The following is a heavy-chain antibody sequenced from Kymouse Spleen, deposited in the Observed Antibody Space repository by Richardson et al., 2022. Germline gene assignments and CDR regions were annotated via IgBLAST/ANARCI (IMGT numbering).Heavy chain of an antibody. CDR3: ARLEITGTTLYWYFDL. CDR2: INHSGST. V-gene: IGHV4-34*01. CDR1: GGSFSGYY. D-gene: IGHD1-7*01. Sequence: QVQLQQWGAGLLKPSETLSLTCAVYGGSFSGYYWSWIRQPPGKGLEWIGEINHSGSTNYNPSLKSRVTISVDTSKNQFSLKLSSVTAADTAVYYCARLEITGTTLYWYFDLWGRGTLVTVSS. J-gene: IGHJ2*01.